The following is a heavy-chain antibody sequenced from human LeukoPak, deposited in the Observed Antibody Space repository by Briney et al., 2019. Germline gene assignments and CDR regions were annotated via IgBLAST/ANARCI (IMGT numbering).Heavy chain of an antibody. CDR2: IIPIFGTA. CDR1: GGTFSSYA. V-gene: IGHV1-69*05. J-gene: IGHJ4*02. D-gene: IGHD3-16*02. CDR3: AYYQTFRGVIDDY. Sequence: ASVKVSCKASGGTFSSYAISWVRQAPGQGLEWIGRIIPIFGTANYAQKFQGRVTITTDESTSTAYMELSSLRSEDTAVYYCAYYQTFRGVIDDYWGQGTLVTVSS.